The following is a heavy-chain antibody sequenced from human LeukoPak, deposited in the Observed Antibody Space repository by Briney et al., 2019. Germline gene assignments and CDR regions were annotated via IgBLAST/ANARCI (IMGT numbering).Heavy chain of an antibody. V-gene: IGHV1-2*02. CDR3: ARVYGIPDAFDI. D-gene: IGHD2/OR15-2a*01. CDR1: GYSFTSYW. CDR2: INPNSGGT. Sequence: GESLKISCKGSGYSFTSYWIGWVRQMPGKGLEWMGWINPNSGGTNYAQKFQGRVTMTRDTSISTAYMELSRLRSDDTAVYYCARVYGIPDAFDIWGQGTMVTVSS. J-gene: IGHJ3*02.